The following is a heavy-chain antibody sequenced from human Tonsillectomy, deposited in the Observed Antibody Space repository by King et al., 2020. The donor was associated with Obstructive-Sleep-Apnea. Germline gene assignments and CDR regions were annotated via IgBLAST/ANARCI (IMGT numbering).Heavy chain of an antibody. D-gene: IGHD6-19*01. CDR1: GFSLSTSGVG. Sequence: TLKESGPTLGKPTQTLTLTCTFSGFSLSTSGVGVGWSRQPPGKALEWLALIYWDAYKLYSPSLRIRLTITKDTTKNQVVLTMTNMDPVDTATYYCAHSGWLYYFDYWGQGTLVTVSS. CDR2: IYWDAYK. CDR3: AHSGWLYYFDY. J-gene: IGHJ4*02. V-gene: IGHV2-5*02.